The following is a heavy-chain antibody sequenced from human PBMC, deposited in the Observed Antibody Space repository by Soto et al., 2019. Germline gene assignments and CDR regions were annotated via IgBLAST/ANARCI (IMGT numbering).Heavy chain of an antibody. CDR3: AKGVTWNFYFFDY. V-gene: IGHV3-23*01. D-gene: IGHD1-7*01. Sequence: EVQLLESGGGLVQPGGSLRLSCAASGFTFSTYAMSWVRQAPGKGLEWVSAIGHSGADTYYADSVKGRFTISRDNSKNTLYLQANSLRAGDTALYYCAKGVTWNFYFFDYWGQGTLVTVSS. CDR1: GFTFSTYA. J-gene: IGHJ4*02. CDR2: IGHSGADT.